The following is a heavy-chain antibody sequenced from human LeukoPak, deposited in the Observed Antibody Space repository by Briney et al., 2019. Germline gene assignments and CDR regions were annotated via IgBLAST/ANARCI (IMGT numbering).Heavy chain of an antibody. Sequence: SETLSLTCTVSVGSISGYYWTWIRKPPGKGLEWIGYMYYSGSSNYYPSLKGRVTISIHTSKYQFSLSLSSETAADSSVYYCARVFGGGRGGWFDPWGQGTLVAVSS. J-gene: IGHJ5*02. CDR3: ARVFGGGRGGWFDP. CDR1: VGSISGYY. V-gene: IGHV4-59*01. D-gene: IGHD3-16*01. CDR2: MYYSGSS.